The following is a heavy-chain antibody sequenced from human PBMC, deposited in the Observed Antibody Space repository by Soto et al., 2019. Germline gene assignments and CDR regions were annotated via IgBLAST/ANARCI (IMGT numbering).Heavy chain of an antibody. Sequence: GASVKVGCKASGYAFAWFKVQWVRQAPGQRLEWMGWINAGNGNTKYSQKFQGRVTFTRDTSANTAYMELSSLISEDTAVYYCARPKDYDDCLDLWGQGTLVTVSS. CDR2: INAGNGNT. CDR1: GYAFAWFK. J-gene: IGHJ4*02. V-gene: IGHV1-3*01. D-gene: IGHD3-22*01. CDR3: ARPKDYDDCLDL.